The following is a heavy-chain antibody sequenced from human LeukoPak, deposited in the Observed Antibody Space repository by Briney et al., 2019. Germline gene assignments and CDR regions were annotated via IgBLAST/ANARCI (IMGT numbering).Heavy chain of an antibody. Sequence: GGSLRLSCVASGFTFSSYWMSWVRQAPGKGLEWVANIKQDGSEKYYVDSVKGRFTISRDNAKNSLYLQMNSLRAEDTAVYHCARTMGASDYWGQGTLVTVSS. V-gene: IGHV3-7*01. CDR3: ARTMGASDY. CDR1: GFTFSSYW. CDR2: IKQDGSEK. D-gene: IGHD1-26*01. J-gene: IGHJ4*02.